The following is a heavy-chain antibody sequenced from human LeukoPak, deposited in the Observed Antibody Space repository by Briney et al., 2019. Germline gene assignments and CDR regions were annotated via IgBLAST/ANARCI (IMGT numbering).Heavy chain of an antibody. D-gene: IGHD3-22*01. CDR2: IANDGNNQ. CDR3: ARDTRYYYDSSGRDY. J-gene: IGHJ4*02. V-gene: IGHV3-30-3*01. CDR1: GFTFSSYA. Sequence: GRSLRLSCAASGFTFSSYAIHWVRQTPGKGLEWVAAIANDGNNQYIADSVKGRFTISRDNSKNTLYLQMNSLRAEDTAVYYCARDTRYYYDSSGRDYWGQGTLVTVSS.